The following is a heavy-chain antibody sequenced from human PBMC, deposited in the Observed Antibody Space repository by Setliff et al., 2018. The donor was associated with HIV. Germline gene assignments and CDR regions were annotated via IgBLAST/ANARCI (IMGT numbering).Heavy chain of an antibody. CDR3: ATHYGSGSYYNY. Sequence: PSETLSLTCTVSGGSISSTSYYWGWIRQPPGTGLEWIGSISSSGNTYYNPSLKSRVTTSVDTPKNQFSLKLNSVTAADTAVYYCATHYGSGSYYNYWGQGMLVTVSS. V-gene: IGHV4-39*01. J-gene: IGHJ4*02. D-gene: IGHD3-10*01. CDR2: ISSSGNT. CDR1: GGSISSTSYY.